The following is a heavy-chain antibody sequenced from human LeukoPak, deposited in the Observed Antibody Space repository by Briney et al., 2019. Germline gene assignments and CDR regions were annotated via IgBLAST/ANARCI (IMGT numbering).Heavy chain of an antibody. CDR3: AKEIRWQSWFDP. J-gene: IGHJ5*02. CDR2: ISGSGGST. V-gene: IGHV3-23*01. CDR1: GFTFSSYA. D-gene: IGHD4-23*01. Sequence: GGSVTLSCAASGFTFSSYAMSWVRQAPGKGLEWVSAISGSGGSTYYADSVKGRFTISRDNSKNTLYLQMNSLRAEDTAVYYCAKEIRWQSWFDPWGQGTLVTVSS.